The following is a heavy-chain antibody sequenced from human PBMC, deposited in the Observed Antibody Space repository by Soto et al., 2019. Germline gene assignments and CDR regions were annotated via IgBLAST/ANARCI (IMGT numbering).Heavy chain of an antibody. Sequence: KTSETLSLTCAVSGGSISSGGYSWSWIRRPPGKGLEWIGYIYHSGSTYYNPSLKSRVTISVDRSKNQFSLKLSSVTAAGTAVYYCARAKDSSGYYYVGYFDYWGQGTLVTVSS. CDR1: GGSISSGGYS. V-gene: IGHV4-30-2*01. CDR3: ARAKDSSGYYYVGYFDY. D-gene: IGHD3-22*01. J-gene: IGHJ4*02. CDR2: IYHSGST.